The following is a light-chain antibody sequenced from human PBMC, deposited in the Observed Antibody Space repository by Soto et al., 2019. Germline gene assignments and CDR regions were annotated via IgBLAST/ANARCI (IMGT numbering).Light chain of an antibody. Sequence: QSALTQPASVSGSPGQSITISCTGTSSDVGGYQYVSWYQQHPGKAPKLMIYDVTNRPSGVSDRFSGSKSGNMASLTISGLQAEDEADYYCSSYTNTFTRVFGGGTKLTVL. V-gene: IGLV2-14*01. CDR1: SSDVGGYQY. J-gene: IGLJ3*02. CDR2: DVT. CDR3: SSYTNTFTRV.